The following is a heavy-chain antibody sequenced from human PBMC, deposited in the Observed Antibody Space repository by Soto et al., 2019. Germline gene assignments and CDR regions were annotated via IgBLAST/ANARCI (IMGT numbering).Heavy chain of an antibody. CDR3: ARDNQPYSSSPEMNY. V-gene: IGHV3-30-3*01. J-gene: IGHJ4*02. CDR1: GFTFSSYA. CDR2: ISYDGSNK. D-gene: IGHD6-6*01. Sequence: QVQLVESGGGVVQPGRSLRLSCAASGFTFSSYAMHWVRQAPGKGLEWVAVISYDGSNKYYADSVKGRFTISRDNSKNTLYLQMNSLRAEDTAVYYCARDNQPYSSSPEMNYWGQGTLVTVSS.